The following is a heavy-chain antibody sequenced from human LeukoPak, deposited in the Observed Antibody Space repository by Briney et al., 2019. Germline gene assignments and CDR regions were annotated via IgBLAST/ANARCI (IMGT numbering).Heavy chain of an antibody. CDR1: GFSLRTSGMC. CDR2: IDWDDDK. V-gene: IGHV2-70*11. J-gene: IGHJ6*02. CDR3: TRIHRYGPAGYYGMDV. D-gene: IGHD4-17*01. Sequence: SGPTLVNPTQTLTLTCIFSGFSLRTSGMCVSWIRQPPGKALEWLARIDWDDDKYYSTSLKTRLTISKDTSKNQVVLTMTNMDPVDTATYYCTRIHRYGPAGYYGMDVWGQGTMVTVSS.